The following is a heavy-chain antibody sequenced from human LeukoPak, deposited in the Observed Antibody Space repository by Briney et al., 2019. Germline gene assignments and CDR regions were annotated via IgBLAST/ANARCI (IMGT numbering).Heavy chain of an antibody. CDR3: ARHGKGVTYFYAFDI. J-gene: IGHJ3*02. CDR1: GGSIDDYW. D-gene: IGHD2/OR15-2a*01. CDR2: IYASGGT. Sequence: SETLSLTCTVPGGSIDDYWWSWIRQPPGKGLEWIAYIYASGGTNSNPSLESRATISADTSKNQFSLTLSSVTAEDTAVYYCARHGKGVTYFYAFDIWGQGTMVTVSP. V-gene: IGHV4-4*09.